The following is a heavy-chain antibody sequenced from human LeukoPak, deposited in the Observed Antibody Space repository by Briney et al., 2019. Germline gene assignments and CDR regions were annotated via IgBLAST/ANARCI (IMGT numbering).Heavy chain of an antibody. CDR2: INPNSGGT. D-gene: IGHD6-13*01. J-gene: IGHJ4*02. CDR3: ARGSLVRQLVLRVFDY. Sequence: ASVKVSCKASGYTFTGYYMHWVRQAPGQGLEWMGWINPNSGGTNYAQKFQGRVTMTRDTSISTAYMELSRLRSDDTAVYYCARGSLVRQLVLRVFDYWGQGTLVTVSS. V-gene: IGHV1-2*02. CDR1: GYTFTGYY.